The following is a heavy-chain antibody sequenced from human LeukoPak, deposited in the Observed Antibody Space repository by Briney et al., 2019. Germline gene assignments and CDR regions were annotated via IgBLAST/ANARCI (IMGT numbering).Heavy chain of an antibody. CDR2: IYYSVST. V-gene: IGHV4-59*11. CDR1: GASTSSHY. D-gene: IGHD3-16*01. CDR3: ARVHYGQGEYYFDY. Sequence: SESLSLTCPVSGASTSSHYWSWIRQPPGKGLEWIGYIYYSVSTNSNPSLKSRVTISVDTSKNQFSLKLSSVTAADTAVYYCARVHYGQGEYYFDYWGQGALVTVSS. J-gene: IGHJ4*02.